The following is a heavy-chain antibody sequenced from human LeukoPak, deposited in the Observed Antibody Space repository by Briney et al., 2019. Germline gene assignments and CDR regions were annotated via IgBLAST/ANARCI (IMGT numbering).Heavy chain of an antibody. V-gene: IGHV3-23*01. CDR1: RFIFDDYG. Sequence: GGSLRLSCAASRFIFDDYGMSWVRQAPGKGLEWVSAISGSGGSTYYADSVKGRFTISRDNSKNTLYLQMNSLRAEDTAVYYCAKGGLWEQNAFDIWGQGTMVTVSS. CDR2: ISGSGGST. J-gene: IGHJ3*02. CDR3: AKGGLWEQNAFDI. D-gene: IGHD1-26*01.